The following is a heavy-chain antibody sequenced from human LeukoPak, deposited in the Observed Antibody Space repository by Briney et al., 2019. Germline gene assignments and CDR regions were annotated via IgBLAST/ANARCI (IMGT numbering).Heavy chain of an antibody. D-gene: IGHD2-15*01. CDR2: IIPIFGTA. Sequence: SVTVSCKASGGTFSSYAISWVRQAPGQGLEWMGGIIPIFGTANYAQKFQGRVTITADESTSTAYMELSSLRSEDTAVYYCARADCSSGSCYSSWFDPWGQGTLVTVSS. CDR3: ARADCSSGSCYSSWFDP. J-gene: IGHJ5*02. CDR1: GGTFSSYA. V-gene: IGHV1-69*13.